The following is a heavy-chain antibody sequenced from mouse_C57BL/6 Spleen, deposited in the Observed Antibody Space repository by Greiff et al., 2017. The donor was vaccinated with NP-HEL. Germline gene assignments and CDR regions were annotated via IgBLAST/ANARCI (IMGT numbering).Heavy chain of an antibody. CDR2: ISYDGSN. CDR3: ARDFHPCYGYDDY. V-gene: IGHV3-6*01. Sequence: DVKLQESGPGLVKPSQSLSLTCSVTGYSITSGYYWNWIRQFPGNKLEWMGYISYDGSNNYNPSLKNRISITRDTSKNQFFLKLSSVTTEDTATYYCARDFHPCYGYDDYWGQGTTLTVSS. CDR1: GYSITSGYY. D-gene: IGHD2-2*01. J-gene: IGHJ2*01.